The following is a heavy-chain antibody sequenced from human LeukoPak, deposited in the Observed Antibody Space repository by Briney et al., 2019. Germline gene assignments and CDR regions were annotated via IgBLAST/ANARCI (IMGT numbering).Heavy chain of an antibody. Sequence: GASVKVSCKPSGDTFTANYLHWVRQAPGRGLEWLGWINLNTGYTKYAQKFQGRVTMTRDTSTSSAFMELSRLRSDDTAVYFCAEDVGRTGTNCFDPWGQGTLVTVSS. V-gene: IGHV1-2*02. J-gene: IGHJ5*02. CDR2: INLNTGYT. CDR3: AEDVGRTGTNCFDP. D-gene: IGHD1-1*01. CDR1: GDTFTANY.